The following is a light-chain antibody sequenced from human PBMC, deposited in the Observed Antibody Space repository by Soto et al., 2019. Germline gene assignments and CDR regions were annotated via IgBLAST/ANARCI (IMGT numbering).Light chain of an antibody. CDR2: EVS. Sequence: QLVLTQPASVSGSPGHSITISCTGTSSDVGGYNYVSWFQQYPGKAPKLMIYEVSNRPSGVSNRFSGSKSGNTASLTVSGLQAEDEADYYCTSFTSSNTWVFGGGTKLTVL. CDR1: SSDVGGYNY. V-gene: IGLV2-14*01. CDR3: TSFTSSNTWV. J-gene: IGLJ3*02.